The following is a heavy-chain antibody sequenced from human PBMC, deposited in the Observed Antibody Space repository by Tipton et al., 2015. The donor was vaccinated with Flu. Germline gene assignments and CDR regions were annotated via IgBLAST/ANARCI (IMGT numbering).Heavy chain of an antibody. CDR2: INHSGVA. V-gene: IGHV4-34*01. Sequence: TLSLTCAVYGGSLSGYYWSWIRQPPGRGLEWIGEINHSGVAYYTPSLKTRAFISLVTSESQFSLNLYSVTAADTAFYYCARGRRLPGADTHFDNWGRGTLVTVSS. CDR3: ARGRRLPGADTHFDN. CDR1: GGSLSGYY. J-gene: IGHJ4*02. D-gene: IGHD2-2*01.